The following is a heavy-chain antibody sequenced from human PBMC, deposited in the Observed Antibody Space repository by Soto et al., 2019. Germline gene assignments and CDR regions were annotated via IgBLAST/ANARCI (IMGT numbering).Heavy chain of an antibody. CDR1: GVSISSYY. Sequence: SETLSLTCTVSGVSISSYYCSWIRQPPGKGLEWIGYIYYSGSTNYNPSLKSRVTISVDTSKNQFSLKLSSVTAADTAVYYCARVWGGAFDIWGQGTMVT. CDR3: ARVWGGAFDI. V-gene: IGHV4-59*01. CDR2: IYYSGST. D-gene: IGHD3-10*01. J-gene: IGHJ3*02.